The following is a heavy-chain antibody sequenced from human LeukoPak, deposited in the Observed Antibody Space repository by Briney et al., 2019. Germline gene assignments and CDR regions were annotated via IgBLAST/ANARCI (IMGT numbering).Heavy chain of an antibody. Sequence: GGSLRLSCPASGFTFSDYGMHWVRQAPGKGLEWVAFIRYDGSNEYYVDSVKGRFTVSRDNSKNTLYLQMNSLRAEDTAVYYCTKSFWSGYTYYFDYWGQGTLVTVSS. J-gene: IGHJ4*02. D-gene: IGHD3-3*01. CDR3: TKSFWSGYTYYFDY. V-gene: IGHV3-30*02. CDR1: GFTFSDYG. CDR2: IRYDGSNE.